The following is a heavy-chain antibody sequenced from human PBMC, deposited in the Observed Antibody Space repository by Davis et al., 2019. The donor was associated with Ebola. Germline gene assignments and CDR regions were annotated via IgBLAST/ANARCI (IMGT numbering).Heavy chain of an antibody. J-gene: IGHJ3*02. V-gene: IGHV3-53*01. CDR3: AKEGVNGYGDPGAFDI. D-gene: IGHD4-17*01. Sequence: GESLKISCAASGFTVSSNYMSWVRQAPGKGLEWVSVIYSGGSTYYADSVKGRFTISRDNSKNTLYLQMNSLRAEDTAVYYCAKEGVNGYGDPGAFDIWGQGTMVTVSS. CDR2: IYSGGST. CDR1: GFTVSSNY.